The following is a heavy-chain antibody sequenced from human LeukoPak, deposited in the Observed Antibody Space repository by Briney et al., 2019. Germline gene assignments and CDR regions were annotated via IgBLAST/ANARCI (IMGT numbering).Heavy chain of an antibody. Sequence: ASVKVSCKASGYTFTGYYMHWVRQAPGQGLEWMGWINPNSGGTNYAQKFQGRVTMTRDTSISTAYMELRSLRSDDTAVYYCARRCSGGSCYRGVAFDIWGQGTMVTVSS. CDR2: INPNSGGT. CDR1: GYTFTGYY. D-gene: IGHD2-15*01. CDR3: ARRCSGGSCYRGVAFDI. V-gene: IGHV1-2*02. J-gene: IGHJ3*02.